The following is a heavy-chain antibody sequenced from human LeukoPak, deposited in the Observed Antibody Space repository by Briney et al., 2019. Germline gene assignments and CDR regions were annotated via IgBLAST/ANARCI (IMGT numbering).Heavy chain of an antibody. J-gene: IGHJ4*02. CDR2: INTDGSIV. V-gene: IGHV3-74*01. CDR3: ARGRPGYVDY. CDR1: GFTFSSSW. Sequence: QPGGSLRLSCAASGFTFSSSWMYWVRQAPGTGLVWVSRINTDGSIVNYADSVKGRFTISRDNAKNTLYLQMSSLRAEDTAVYFCARGRPGYVDYWGQGTLVTVSS. D-gene: IGHD6-25*01.